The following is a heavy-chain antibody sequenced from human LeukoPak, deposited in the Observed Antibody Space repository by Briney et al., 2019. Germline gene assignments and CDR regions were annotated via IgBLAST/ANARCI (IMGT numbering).Heavy chain of an antibody. CDR3: AREDYYGSGSSTDY. D-gene: IGHD3-10*01. CDR2: IYYSGST. V-gene: IGHV4-59*01. J-gene: IGHJ4*02. CDR1: GGSISSYY. Sequence: SETLSPTCIVSGGSISSYYWSWIRQPPGKGLEWIGYIYYSGSTNYNPSLKSRVTISVDTSKNQFSLKLSSVTAADTAVYYCAREDYYGSGSSTDYWGQGTLVTVSS.